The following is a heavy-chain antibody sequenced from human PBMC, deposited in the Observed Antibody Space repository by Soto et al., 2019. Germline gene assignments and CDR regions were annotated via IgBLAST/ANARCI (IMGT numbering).Heavy chain of an antibody. V-gene: IGHV2-70*01. Sequence: SGPTLVNPTQTLTLTCTFSGFSLSTSGMCVSWIRQPPGKALEWLALIDWDDDKYYSTSLKTRLTISKDTSKNQVVLTMTNMDPVDTATYYCARIISSGGSCNSNWFDPWGQGTLVTVSS. D-gene: IGHD2-15*01. CDR2: IDWDDDK. CDR3: ARIISSGGSCNSNWFDP. J-gene: IGHJ5*02. CDR1: GFSLSTSGMC.